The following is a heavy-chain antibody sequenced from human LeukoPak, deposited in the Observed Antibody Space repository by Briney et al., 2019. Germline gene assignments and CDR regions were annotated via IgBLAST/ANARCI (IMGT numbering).Heavy chain of an antibody. V-gene: IGHV3-21*01. CDR2: ISSSSSYI. J-gene: IGHJ6*03. CDR1: GFTFSSYS. Sequence: GRSLRLSCAASGFTFSSYSMNWVRQAPGKGLEWVSSISSSSSYIYYADSVKGRFTISRDNAKNSLYLQMNSLRAEDTAVYYCARLKQPVDYYYYMDVWGKGTTVTVSS. D-gene: IGHD6-13*01. CDR3: ARLKQPVDYYYYMDV.